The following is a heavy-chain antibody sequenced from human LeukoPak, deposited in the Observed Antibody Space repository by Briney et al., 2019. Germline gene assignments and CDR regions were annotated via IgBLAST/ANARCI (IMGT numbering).Heavy chain of an antibody. CDR3: ARDEYSYGYFRGKDY. D-gene: IGHD5-18*01. J-gene: IGHJ4*02. V-gene: IGHV3-23*01. CDR2: SSGSHGTT. Sequence: GGSLRLSCAASGFTFSSYEMNWVRQAPGRGLEWVSASSGSHGTTYYADAVKGRFTISRDNSKNTLYLKMNSLRVEDRAVYYCARDEYSYGYFRGKDYWGQGTLVTVSS. CDR1: GFTFSSYE.